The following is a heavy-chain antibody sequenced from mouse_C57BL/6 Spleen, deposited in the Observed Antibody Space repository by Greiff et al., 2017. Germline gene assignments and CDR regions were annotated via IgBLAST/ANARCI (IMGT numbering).Heavy chain of an antibody. J-gene: IGHJ1*03. CDR3: ARNRDYVTKYGV. Sequence: EVQVVESGGGLVKPGGSLKLSCAASGFTFSDYGMHWVRQAPEKGLEWVAYISSGSSTIYYADIVKGRFTISSDNAKNILFLQMISLRDEDTSMCYSARNRDYVTKYGVWGTGTTVTVAS. CDR2: ISSGSSTI. V-gene: IGHV5-17*01. D-gene: IGHD2-4*01. CDR1: GFTFSDYG.